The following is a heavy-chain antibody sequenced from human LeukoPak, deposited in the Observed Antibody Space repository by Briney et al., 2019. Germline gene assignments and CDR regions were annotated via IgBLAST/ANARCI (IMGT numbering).Heavy chain of an antibody. J-gene: IGHJ4*02. CDR3: AHLPSSGTGIVDY. CDR2: ISRRSTYI. D-gene: IGHD3-10*01. CDR1: GFTFSSYT. Sequence: GGSLRLSCAASGFTFSSYTMIWVRQAPGKGLEWVPSISRRSTYIYYADSVKGRFTISRDNAKNPLYLQMNSLRAEDTAVYYCAHLPSSGTGIVDYWGQGTLVTVSS. V-gene: IGHV3-21*01.